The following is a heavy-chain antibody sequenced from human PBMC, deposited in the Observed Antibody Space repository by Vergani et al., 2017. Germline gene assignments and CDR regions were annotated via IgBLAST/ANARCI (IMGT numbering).Heavy chain of an antibody. V-gene: IGHV3-66*02. Sequence: VQLVESGGGLVQPGGSLRLSCAASGFTVSSNYMSWVRQAPGKGLEWVSVIYSGGSTYYADSVKGRFTISRDNSKNTLYLQMNSLRAEDTAVYYCARDDERYCSGGSCYAYYGMDVWGQGTTVTVSS. D-gene: IGHD2-15*01. CDR3: ARDDERYCSGGSCYAYYGMDV. J-gene: IGHJ6*02. CDR1: GFTVSSNY. CDR2: IYSGGST.